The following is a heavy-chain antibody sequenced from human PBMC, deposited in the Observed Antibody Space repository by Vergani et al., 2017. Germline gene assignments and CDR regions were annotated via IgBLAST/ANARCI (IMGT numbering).Heavy chain of an antibody. CDR3: ARDLRLLYNRFDP. CDR1: GFTFNQYG. CDR2: TWYDGNNK. D-gene: IGHD1-14*01. J-gene: IGHJ5*02. Sequence: QVRLVESGGGLIKPASISPGASLRLSCAASGFTFNQYGMHWVRQAPGKGLEWVAVTWYDGNNKQYADSVKGRFTISRDNSKSTMYLQMNSLRDEDTGVYYCARDLRLLYNRFDPWGQGTLVTVSS. V-gene: IGHV3-33*01.